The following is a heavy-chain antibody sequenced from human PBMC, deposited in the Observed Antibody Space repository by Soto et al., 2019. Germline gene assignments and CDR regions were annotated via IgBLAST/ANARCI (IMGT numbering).Heavy chain of an antibody. CDR2: SNAGNGNT. CDR3: ARDPNDSSAYYHNSYYGRDX. D-gene: IGHD3-22*01. V-gene: IGHV1-3*01. Sequence: ASVKVSCKASGYTFTSYGIHWVRQAPGQRLEWTGWSNAGNGNTKYSYKFQGRVNITRDTSASTAYLELSSLRSEDTAVYYCARDPNDSSAYYHNSYYGRDXWGQGTSVTVS. CDR1: GYTFTSYG. J-gene: IGHJ6*02.